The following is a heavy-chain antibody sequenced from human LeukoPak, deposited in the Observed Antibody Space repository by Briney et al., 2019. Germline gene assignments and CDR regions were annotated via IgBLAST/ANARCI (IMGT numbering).Heavy chain of an antibody. J-gene: IGHJ4*02. D-gene: IGHD6-19*01. V-gene: IGHV1-2*06. CDR2: INPNSGGT. Sequence: GESLKISCKGSGGTFTGYYMHWVRQAPGQGLGWMGRINPNSGGTNYAQKFQGRVTMTRDTSISTAYMELSRLRSDDTAVYYCRAVAGLYYFDYWGQGTLVTVSS. CDR1: GGTFTGYY. CDR3: RAVAGLYYFDY.